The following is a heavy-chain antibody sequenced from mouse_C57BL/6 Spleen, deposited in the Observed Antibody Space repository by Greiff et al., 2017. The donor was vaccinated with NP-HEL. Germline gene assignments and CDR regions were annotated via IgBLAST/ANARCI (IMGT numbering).Heavy chain of an antibody. CDR3: RISTINA. CDR1: GYNIKDIY. V-gene: IGHV14-3*02. Sequence: VHVKQSGAELVKPAASLKLSCTASGYNIKDIYIHWVKQRPEKGLERIRRTDHANGNTKYDPKFQGKATITADTSSNTAYLQLSSLTSEDTAVYYCRISTINAWGQGTTLTVAS. J-gene: IGHJ2*01. D-gene: IGHD5-2*01. CDR2: TDHANGNT.